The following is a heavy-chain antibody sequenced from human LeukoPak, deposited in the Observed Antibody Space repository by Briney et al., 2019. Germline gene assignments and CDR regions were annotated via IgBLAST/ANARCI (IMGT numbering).Heavy chain of an antibody. CDR2: ISAYNGNT. D-gene: IGHD5-24*01. V-gene: IGHV1-18*01. J-gene: IGHJ3*02. CDR3: ARDSAGRDGYNSRASARAFDI. Sequence: ASVKVSCKASGYTFTSYGISWARQAPGQGLEWMGWISAYNGNTNYAQKLQGRVTMTTDTSTSTAYMELRSLRSDDTAVYYCARDSAGRDGYNSRASARAFDIWGQGTMVTVSS. CDR1: GYTFTSYG.